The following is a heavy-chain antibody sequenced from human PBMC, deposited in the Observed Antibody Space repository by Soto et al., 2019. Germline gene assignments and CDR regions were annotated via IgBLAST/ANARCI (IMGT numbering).Heavy chain of an antibody. Sequence: GGSLRLSCAASGFTFSSYEMNWVRQAPGKGLEWVSYISSSGSTIYYADSVKGRFTISRDNAKNSLYLQMNSLRAEDTAVYYCFTLLDRNTLITIKSITGTTGYFDYWGQGTLVTVSS. CDR1: GFTFSSYE. J-gene: IGHJ4*02. CDR2: ISSSGSTI. D-gene: IGHD1-7*01. V-gene: IGHV3-48*03. CDR3: FTLLDRNTLITIKSITGTTGYFDY.